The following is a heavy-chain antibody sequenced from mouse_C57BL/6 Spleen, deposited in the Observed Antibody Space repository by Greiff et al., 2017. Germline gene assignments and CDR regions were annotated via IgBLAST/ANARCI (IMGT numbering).Heavy chain of an antibody. D-gene: IGHD2-1*01. CDR3: ARGGYYGNYVPFAY. V-gene: IGHV3-8*01. CDR2: ISYSGIT. CDR1: GYSITSDY. Sequence: EVKLMKSGPGLAKPSQTLSLTCSVSGYSITSDYWTWIRKFPGNKLEYIGYISYSGITYYNPSLKSRISITRDTSKNQYYLQLNSVTTEDTATYYCARGGYYGNYVPFAYWGQGTLVTVSA. J-gene: IGHJ3*01.